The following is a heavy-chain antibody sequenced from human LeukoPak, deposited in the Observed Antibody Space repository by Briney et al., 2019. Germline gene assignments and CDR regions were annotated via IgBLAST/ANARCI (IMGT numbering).Heavy chain of an antibody. D-gene: IGHD6-13*01. CDR1: GGSISSYY. Sequence: SETLSLTCTVSGGSISSYYWSWNRQPPGKGLEWIGYIYYSGSTNYNPSLKSRVTISVDTSKNQFSLKLSSVTAADTAVYYCARMYSSSWFGKWGQGTLVTVSS. V-gene: IGHV4-59*01. CDR3: ARMYSSSWFGK. J-gene: IGHJ4*02. CDR2: IYYSGST.